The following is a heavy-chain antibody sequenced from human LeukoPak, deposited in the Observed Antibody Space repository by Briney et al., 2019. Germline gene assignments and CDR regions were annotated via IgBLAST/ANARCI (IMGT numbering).Heavy chain of an antibody. CDR2: IRGSGGST. CDR3: ATVYYDILTGYYWWFDP. J-gene: IGHJ5*02. D-gene: IGHD3-9*01. CDR1: GFTFSTYA. Sequence: PGGSLRLSCAASGFTFSTYAMSWVRQAPGKGLEWVSAIRGSGGSTYYADSVKGRFTISRDNSKNTVYLQMNSLRAEDTAVYYCATVYYDILTGYYWWFDPWGQGTLVTVSS. V-gene: IGHV3-23*01.